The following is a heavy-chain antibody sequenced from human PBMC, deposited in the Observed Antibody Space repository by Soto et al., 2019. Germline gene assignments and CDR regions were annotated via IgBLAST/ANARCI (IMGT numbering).Heavy chain of an antibody. Sequence: GASVKVSCKASGGTFSIYTISWVRQAPGQGLEWMGRIIPILGIANYAQKFQGRVTITADKSTSTAYMELSSLRSEDTAVYYCAREGTVTTRRVSDYWGQGTLVTVSS. CDR3: AREGTVTTRRVSDY. V-gene: IGHV1-69*04. D-gene: IGHD4-17*01. J-gene: IGHJ4*01. CDR1: GGTFSIYT. CDR2: IIPILGIA.